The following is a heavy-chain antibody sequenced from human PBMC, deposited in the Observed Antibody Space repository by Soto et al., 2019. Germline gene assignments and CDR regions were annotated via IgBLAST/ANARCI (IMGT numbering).Heavy chain of an antibody. Sequence: ASVKVSCKTSGYTFTNHGINWVRQAPGQGLEWMGWINPYNANINYAQKLQGRVTMTTDTSTGTAYMDLRSLVSDDTAVYYCARDRVAGIWGDAFDIWGQGTMVT. CDR3: ARDRVAGIWGDAFDI. CDR2: INPYNANI. D-gene: IGHD3-16*01. CDR1: GYTFTNHG. J-gene: IGHJ3*02. V-gene: IGHV1-18*04.